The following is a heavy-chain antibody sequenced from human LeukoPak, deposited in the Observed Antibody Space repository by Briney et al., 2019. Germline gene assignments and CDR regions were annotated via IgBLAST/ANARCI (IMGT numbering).Heavy chain of an antibody. CDR3: ASSGGLYAFDI. CDR2: ISYDGSNK. J-gene: IGHJ3*02. CDR1: GFTFSSYA. D-gene: IGHD2-15*01. V-gene: IGHV3-30-3*01. Sequence: PGGSLRLSCVASGFTFSSYAMHWVRQAPGKGLEWVAVISYDGSNKYYADSVKGRFTISRDNSKNTLYLQMNSLRAEDTAVYYCASSGGLYAFDIWGRGTMVTVSS.